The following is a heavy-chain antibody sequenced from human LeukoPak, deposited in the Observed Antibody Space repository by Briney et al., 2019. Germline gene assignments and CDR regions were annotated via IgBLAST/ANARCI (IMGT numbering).Heavy chain of an antibody. CDR3: ARGSEHLDNWFDP. V-gene: IGHV3-48*02. J-gene: IGHJ5*02. D-gene: IGHD1-14*01. Sequence: PGGSLRLSCAASGFIFSNYGMNWVRQAQGKGLEWISYISGSSSLIHQADSVKGRFTISRDNAKNLVSLQMSSLRDEDTAVYYCARGSEHLDNWFDPWGQGTLVTVSS. CDR1: GFIFSNYG. CDR2: ISGSSSLI.